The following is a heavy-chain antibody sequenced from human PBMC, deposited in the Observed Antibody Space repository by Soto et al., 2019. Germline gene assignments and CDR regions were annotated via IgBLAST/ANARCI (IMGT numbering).Heavy chain of an antibody. J-gene: IGHJ3*02. CDR2: ISSSSSTI. CDR3: ARDRGDIVVVTARAFDI. CDR1: GFTFSSYS. Sequence: VGSLRLSCAASGFTFSSYSMNWVRQAPGKGLEWVSYISSSSSTIYYADSVKGRFTISRDNAKNSLYLQMNSLRAEDTAVYYCARDRGDIVVVTARAFDIWGQGTMVTVSS. D-gene: IGHD2-21*02. V-gene: IGHV3-48*04.